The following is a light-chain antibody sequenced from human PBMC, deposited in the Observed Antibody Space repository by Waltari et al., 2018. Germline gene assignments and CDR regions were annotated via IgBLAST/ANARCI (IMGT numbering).Light chain of an antibody. Sequence: AIRITQSPSSISASRGDRVTITCRANQAIGSYLAWYQQTPGKAPRLLISSASILQSGVPSRFVGAGSGTNFSLTITCVQFEDFGTYYCQQYYSSPPTFGGG. V-gene: IGKV1-8*01. CDR2: SAS. CDR3: QQYYSSPPT. J-gene: IGKJ4*01. CDR1: QAIGSY.